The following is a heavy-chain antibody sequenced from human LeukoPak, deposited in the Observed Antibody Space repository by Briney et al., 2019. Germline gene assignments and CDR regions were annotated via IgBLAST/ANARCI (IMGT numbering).Heavy chain of an antibody. CDR2: IKQDGSEK. J-gene: IGHJ6*02. CDR1: GFTFSSYW. CDR3: ASLGGLRYFDWSYYYYYGMDV. Sequence: GGSLRLSCAASGFTFSSYWMSWVLQAPGKGLEWVANIKQDGSEKYYVDSVKGRFTISRDNAKNSLYLQMNSLRAEDTAVYYCASLGGLRYFDWSYYYYYGMDVWGQGTTVTVSS. D-gene: IGHD3-9*01. V-gene: IGHV3-7*01.